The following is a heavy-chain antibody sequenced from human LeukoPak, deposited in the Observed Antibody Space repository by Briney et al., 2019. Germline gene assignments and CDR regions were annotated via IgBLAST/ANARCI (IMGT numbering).Heavy chain of an antibody. CDR2: ISGSGGST. J-gene: IGHJ4*02. V-gene: IGHV3-23*01. D-gene: IGHD3-16*01. CDR3: AKDLKLGDFNDY. Sequence: PGGSLRLSCAASGFTFSSYAMSWVRQAPGKGLEWVSAISGSGGSTYYADSVKGRFTISRDNSKNTLYLQMNSLRAEDTAVYYRAKDLKLGDFNDYWGQGTLVTVSS. CDR1: GFTFSSYA.